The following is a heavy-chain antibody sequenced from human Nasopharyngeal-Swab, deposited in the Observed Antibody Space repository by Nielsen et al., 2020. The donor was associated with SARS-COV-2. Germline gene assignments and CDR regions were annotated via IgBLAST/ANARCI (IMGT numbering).Heavy chain of an antibody. CDR2: INPNSGGT. V-gene: IGHV1-2*06. J-gene: IGHJ3*02. Sequence: ASVKVSCKASGYTFTGYYMHWVRQAPGQGLEWMGRINPNSGGTNYAQKFQGRVTMTRDTSISTAYMELRSLRSDDTAVYYCARDQGQLVVDAFDIWGQGTMVTVSS. CDR3: ARDQGQLVVDAFDI. CDR1: GYTFTGYY. D-gene: IGHD6-6*01.